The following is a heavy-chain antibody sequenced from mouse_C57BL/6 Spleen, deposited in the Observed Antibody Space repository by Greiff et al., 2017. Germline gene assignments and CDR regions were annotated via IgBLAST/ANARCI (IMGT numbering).Heavy chain of an antibody. J-gene: IGHJ1*03. V-gene: IGHV1-76*01. CDR1: GYTFTDYY. CDR3: ARGPITTGWYFDV. D-gene: IGHD1-2*01. CDR2: IYPGSGNT. Sequence: QVQLQQSGAELVRPGASVKLSCKASGYTFTDYYINWVKQRPGQGLEWIARIYPGSGNTYYNEKLKGKATLTAEKSSSTAYMQLSSLTSEDSAVYFCARGPITTGWYFDVWGTGTTVTVSS.